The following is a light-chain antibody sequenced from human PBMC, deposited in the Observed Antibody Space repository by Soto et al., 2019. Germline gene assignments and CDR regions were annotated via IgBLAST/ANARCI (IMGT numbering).Light chain of an antibody. CDR1: QSDSIY. J-gene: IGKJ1*01. Sequence: EIALTQSPATLSLSPGDRATLPARPSQSDSIYFAWYQQKPAHAPMLLIYDAFNRATGIPARFSGSGSGTEFPLTISSLEPEDFAVYYCQQRNNCPLTFGQGTKVEIK. CDR3: QQRNNCPLT. CDR2: DAF. V-gene: IGKV3-11*01.